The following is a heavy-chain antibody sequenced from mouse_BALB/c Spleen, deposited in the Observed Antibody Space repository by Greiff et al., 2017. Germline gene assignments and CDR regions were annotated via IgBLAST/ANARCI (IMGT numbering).Heavy chain of an antibody. D-gene: IGHD1-1*01. J-gene: IGHJ4*01. V-gene: IGHV7-3*02. Sequence: EVKLQESGGGLVQPGGSLRLSCATSGFTFTDYYMSWVRQPPGKALEWLGFIRNKANGYTTEYSASVKGRFTISRDNSQSILYLQMNTLRAEDSATYYCARSTVVAFYAMDYWGQGTSVTVSS. CDR1: GFTFTDYY. CDR2: IRNKANGYTT. CDR3: ARSTVVAFYAMDY.